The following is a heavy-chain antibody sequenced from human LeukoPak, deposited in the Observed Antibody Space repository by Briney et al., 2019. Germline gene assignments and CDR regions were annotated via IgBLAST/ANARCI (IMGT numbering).Heavy chain of an antibody. CDR3: AKRPSSTSGCLEY. D-gene: IGHD6-19*01. CDR2: ISGSGDNT. CDR1: GFTFGSYS. V-gene: IGHV3-23*01. J-gene: IGHJ4*02. Sequence: GGSLRLSCAASGFTFGSYSMAWVRQAPGKGLEWVSVISGSGDNTHYSDSVKGRFTISRDNSKNTLFLQMNSLRVEDTAKYYCAKRPSSTSGCLEYWGQGTLVTVSS.